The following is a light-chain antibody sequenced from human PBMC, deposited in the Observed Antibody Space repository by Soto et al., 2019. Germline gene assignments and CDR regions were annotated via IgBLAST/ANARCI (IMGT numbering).Light chain of an antibody. Sequence: DIQMTQSPSSLSASVVDRVTITCRASQSISSYLNWYQQKPGKAPKLLIYAASSLQSGVPSRFSGSGSGTDFTLTISSLQPEDFATYYCQQSYSTPITFGQGTRLEI. V-gene: IGKV1-39*01. CDR1: QSISSY. CDR2: AAS. CDR3: QQSYSTPIT. J-gene: IGKJ5*01.